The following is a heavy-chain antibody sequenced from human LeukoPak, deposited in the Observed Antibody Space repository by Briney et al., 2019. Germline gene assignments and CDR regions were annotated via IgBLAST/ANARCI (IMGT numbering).Heavy chain of an antibody. D-gene: IGHD1-26*01. CDR3: ARGSGAVGYYYYYYGMDV. J-gene: IGHJ6*02. CDR2: ISSSSSYI. V-gene: IGHV3-21*01. Sequence: GGSLRLSCAASGFTFSSYSMNWVRQAPGKGLEWVSSISSSSSYIYYADSVKGRFTISRDNAKNSLYLQMNSLRAEDTAVYYCARGSGAVGYYYYYYGMDVWGQGTTVTVSS. CDR1: GFTFSSYS.